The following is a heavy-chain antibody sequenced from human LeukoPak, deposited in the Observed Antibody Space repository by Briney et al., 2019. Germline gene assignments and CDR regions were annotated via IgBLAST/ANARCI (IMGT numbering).Heavy chain of an antibody. V-gene: IGHV3-33*01. CDR1: GFTFSSFG. CDR2: EWYDGSNT. CDR3: ARSYYGSGSYSQYYFDY. Sequence: GRSLRLSCAASGFTFSSFGMHWVRQAPGKGLEWVAVEWYDGSNTYYADSVKGRLTISRDNSKNTLYLQMNSLRAEDTAVYYCARSYYGSGSYSQYYFDYWGQGTLVTVSS. J-gene: IGHJ4*02. D-gene: IGHD3-10*01.